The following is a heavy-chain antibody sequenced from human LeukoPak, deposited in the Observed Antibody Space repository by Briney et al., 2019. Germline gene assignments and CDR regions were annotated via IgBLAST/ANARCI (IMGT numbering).Heavy chain of an antibody. CDR2: INTSGGST. CDR1: GYTFTNYY. CDR3: ATGFYFGTSGLLMH. J-gene: IGHJ4*02. Sequence: GSSVKVSCKASGYTFTNYYMHWVRQAPGQGLEWMGIINTSGGSTNYAQKFQGRVIMTRDTSTTTVYMELSSLRSEDTAVYYCATGFYFGTSGLLMHWGQGTLVTVSS. V-gene: IGHV1-46*01. D-gene: IGHD3-22*01.